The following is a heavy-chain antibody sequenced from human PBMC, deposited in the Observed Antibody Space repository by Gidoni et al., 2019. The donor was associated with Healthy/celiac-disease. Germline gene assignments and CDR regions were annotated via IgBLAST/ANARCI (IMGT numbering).Heavy chain of an antibody. CDR1: GYTVTGYY. CDR2: IDPTSCVS. J-gene: IGHJ4*02. CDR3: ARSSLRRPVTAGGVAY. D-gene: IGHD2-21*02. Sequence: QVQLVQSGVEGKKRGASVKGYCKAPGYTVTGYYMHWVRQARGQGLEWMGWIDPTSCVSHSAQKFQGPVTMTRDTSISTTYMELSRLRSGDTAVSYCARSSLRRPVTAGGVAYWGQGTLVTVSS. V-gene: IGHV1-2*02.